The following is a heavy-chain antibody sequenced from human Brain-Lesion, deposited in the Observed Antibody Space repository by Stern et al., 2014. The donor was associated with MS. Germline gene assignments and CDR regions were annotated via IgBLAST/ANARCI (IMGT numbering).Heavy chain of an antibody. V-gene: IGHV4-39*01. Sequence: QVQLQESGPGLVKPSETLSLTCTVSGGSISSSTYYWAWIRQPPGKGLEWIGNIYYSGFTYYNPSLKSRVTISVDTAKKQFSLKLSSVTAADTAIYYCARHDSVPRPSQLYSARDRGPGYFDYWGQGTLVTVSS. J-gene: IGHJ4*02. CDR2: IYYSGFT. CDR3: ARHDSVPRPSQLYSARDRGPGYFDY. D-gene: IGHD1-26*01. CDR1: GGSISSSTYY.